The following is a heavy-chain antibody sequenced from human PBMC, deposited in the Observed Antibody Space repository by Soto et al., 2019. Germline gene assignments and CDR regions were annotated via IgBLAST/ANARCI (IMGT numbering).Heavy chain of an antibody. J-gene: IGHJ4*02. CDR1: GSTFSGYA. CDR3: AKGMFSSSPAAAGSFDY. CDR2: IGGTDGKT. Sequence: GGSLRLSCAASGSTFSGYAMSWVRQAPGKGLEWVAAIGGTDGKTYYADSVKGRFTISRDNSEKTLYLQMSRLRAEDTAVYFCAKGMFSSSPAAAGSFDYWGQGALVTVSS. D-gene: IGHD3-10*01. V-gene: IGHV3-23*01.